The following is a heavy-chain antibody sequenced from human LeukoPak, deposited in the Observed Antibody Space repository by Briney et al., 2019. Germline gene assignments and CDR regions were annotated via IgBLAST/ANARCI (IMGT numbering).Heavy chain of an antibody. J-gene: IGHJ4*02. V-gene: IGHV3-30*03. D-gene: IGHD3-3*01. CDR3: ARERYADFWSGQLGY. CDR1: GFTFSRYW. Sequence: GGSLTLSCAAAGFTFSRYWMSWVRQAPGKGLGWVAVISYDGSNKYYADSVKGRFTLSRDNSKNTLYLQMISLRAEDTAVYYCARERYADFWSGQLGYWGQGTLVTVSS. CDR2: ISYDGSNK.